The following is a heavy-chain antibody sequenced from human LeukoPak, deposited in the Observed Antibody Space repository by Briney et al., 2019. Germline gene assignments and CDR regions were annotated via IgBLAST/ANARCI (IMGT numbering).Heavy chain of an antibody. Sequence: SVRVSCKASGGTFSSYAISWVRQAPGQGLEWMGGIIPIFGTANYAQKFQGRVTITADKATSTAYMELSSLRSEDTAVYYCARVQVVVAATRAFGIWGQGTMVTVSS. CDR1: GGTFSSYA. J-gene: IGHJ3*02. CDR2: IIPIFGTA. V-gene: IGHV1-69*06. D-gene: IGHD2-15*01. CDR3: ARVQVVVAATRAFGI.